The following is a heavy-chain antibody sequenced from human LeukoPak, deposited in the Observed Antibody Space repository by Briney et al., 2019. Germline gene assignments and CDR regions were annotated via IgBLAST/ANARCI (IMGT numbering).Heavy chain of an antibody. CDR3: ARGSRSSWLVAHAEYSQH. CDR1: GGSFSGYY. CDR2: INHSGST. J-gene: IGHJ1*01. V-gene: IGHV4-34*01. D-gene: IGHD6-13*01. Sequence: SETLSPTCAVYGGSFSGYYWSWIRQPPGKGLEWIGEINHSGSTNYNPSLKSRVTISVDTSKNQFSLKLSSVTAADTAVYYCARGSRSSWLVAHAEYSQHWGQGTLVTVSS.